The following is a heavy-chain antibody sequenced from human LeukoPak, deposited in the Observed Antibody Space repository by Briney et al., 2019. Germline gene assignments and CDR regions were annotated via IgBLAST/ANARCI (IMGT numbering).Heavy chain of an antibody. D-gene: IGHD6-19*01. V-gene: IGHV4-39*01. Sequence: SETLSLTCTVSGGSISGSTYYWGWIRQPPGKGLEWIGSIYYSGNTYYNASLKSQVSISIDTSKNRFSLKLTSVTAADTAVYYCARGKFSGAMELDYWGQGTLVTVSS. J-gene: IGHJ4*02. CDR3: ARGKFSGAMELDY. CDR2: IYYSGNT. CDR1: GGSISGSTYY.